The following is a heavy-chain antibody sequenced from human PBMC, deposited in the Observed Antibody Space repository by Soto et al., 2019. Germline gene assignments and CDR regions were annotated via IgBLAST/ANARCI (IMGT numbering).Heavy chain of an antibody. CDR1: GFIFENFG. J-gene: IGHJ5*02. D-gene: IGHD1-26*01. V-gene: IGHV3-23*01. CDR3: AKNQGVELVPLATVDWFDP. CDR2: ISGSGFKK. Sequence: GGSLRLSCAASGFIFENFGMSWVRQSPGKGLEWISSISGSGFKKYYADSVKGRFTISRDNSKSTVYLELNNLSAEDTAVYHCAKNQGVELVPLATVDWFDPWGQGSVVTVS.